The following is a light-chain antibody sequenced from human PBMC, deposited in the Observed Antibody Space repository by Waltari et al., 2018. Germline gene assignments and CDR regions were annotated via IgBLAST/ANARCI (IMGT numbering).Light chain of an antibody. CDR1: QSVGRS. CDR2: DAS. CDR3: QLRSNRPPYA. Sequence: EIVLTQSPATLSWSPGQRATLSCRASQSVGRSLGWYQQKVGQAPRLLIFDASNRATGVPARFSGSGSGIEFTLTISRLEPDDFAVYYCQLRSNRPPYAFGQGTKLEMK. J-gene: IGKJ2*01. V-gene: IGKV3-11*01.